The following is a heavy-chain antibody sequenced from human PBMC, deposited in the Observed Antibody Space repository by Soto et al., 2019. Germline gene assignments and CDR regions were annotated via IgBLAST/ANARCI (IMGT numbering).Heavy chain of an antibody. Sequence: PWWSLRLSCAGSVFTFSSYAMSWVRQAPGKGLEWVSAISGSGGSTYYADSVKGRFTISRDNSKNTLYLQMNSLRAEDTAVYYCAKDPLRSSAVYYFDYWGQGTLVTVSS. CDR3: AKDPLRSSAVYYFDY. J-gene: IGHJ4*02. V-gene: IGHV3-23*01. CDR2: ISGSGGST. D-gene: IGHD6-6*01. CDR1: VFTFSSYA.